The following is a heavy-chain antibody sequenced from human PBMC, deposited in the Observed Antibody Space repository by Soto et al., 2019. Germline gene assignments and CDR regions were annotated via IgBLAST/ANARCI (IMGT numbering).Heavy chain of an antibody. J-gene: IGHJ4*02. CDR3: ARRADMDDYYFDY. CDR2: IYYSGST. CDR1: AGSISGYY. V-gene: IGHV4-59*01. Sequence: SETLSLTCTVSAGSISGYYWSWIRQPPGKGLEWIGYIYYSGSTNYNPSFKRRVTMSVDTSKNQFSLKMSSVTAADTAVYYCARRADMDDYYFDYWGQGTLVTVSS. D-gene: IGHD2-2*03.